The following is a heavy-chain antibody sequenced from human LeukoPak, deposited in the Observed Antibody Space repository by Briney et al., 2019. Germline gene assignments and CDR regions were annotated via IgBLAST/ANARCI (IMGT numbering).Heavy chain of an antibody. Sequence: SCKASGGTFSSYTISWVRQAPGKGLEWVGRIKSKTDGGTTDYAAPVKGRFTISRDDSKNTLYLQMNSLKTEDTAVYYCTIILEWLSGVWGQGTLVTVSS. V-gene: IGHV3-15*01. D-gene: IGHD3-3*01. CDR1: GGTFSSYT. J-gene: IGHJ4*02. CDR2: IKSKTDGGTT. CDR3: TIILEWLSGV.